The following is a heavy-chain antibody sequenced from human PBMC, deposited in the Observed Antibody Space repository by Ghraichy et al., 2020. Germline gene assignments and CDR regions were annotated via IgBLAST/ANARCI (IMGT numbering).Heavy chain of an antibody. V-gene: IGHV3-9*01. Sequence: GGSLRLSCAASGFTFDDYAMHWVRQAPGKGLEWVSGISWNSGSIGYADSVKGRFTISRDNAKNSLYLQMNSLRAEDTALYYCAKDRGGQWELLSGFDYWGQGTLVTVSS. J-gene: IGHJ4*02. CDR2: ISWNSGSI. CDR3: AKDRGGQWELLSGFDY. CDR1: GFTFDDYA. D-gene: IGHD1-26*01.